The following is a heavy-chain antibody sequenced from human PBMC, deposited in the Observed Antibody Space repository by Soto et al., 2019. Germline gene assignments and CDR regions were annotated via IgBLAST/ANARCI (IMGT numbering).Heavy chain of an antibody. Sequence: SVKVSCKASGGTFSSYAISWVRQAPGQGLEWMGGIIPIFGTANYAQKFQGRVTITADESTSTAYMELSSLRSEDTAVYYCASGGYETLNYYYYYGMDVWGQGTTVTVSS. J-gene: IGHJ6*02. V-gene: IGHV1-69*13. CDR3: ASGGYETLNYYYYYGMDV. CDR1: GGTFSSYA. CDR2: IIPIFGTA. D-gene: IGHD5-12*01.